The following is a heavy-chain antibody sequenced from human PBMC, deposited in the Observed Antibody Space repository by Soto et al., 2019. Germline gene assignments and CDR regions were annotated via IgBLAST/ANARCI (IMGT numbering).Heavy chain of an antibody. V-gene: IGHV1-18*01. CDR3: ARDYVNRLSSSWYIPSDY. CDR1: GYTFTSYG. Sequence: ASVRVSCKASGYTFTSYGISWVRQAPGQGLEWMGWINVYNGNTNYAQKLQGRVTMTTDTSTSTAYLDLRSLRSDDTAVYFCARDYVNRLSSSWYIPSDYWGQGTLVTVSS. J-gene: IGHJ4*02. CDR2: INVYNGNT. D-gene: IGHD6-13*01.